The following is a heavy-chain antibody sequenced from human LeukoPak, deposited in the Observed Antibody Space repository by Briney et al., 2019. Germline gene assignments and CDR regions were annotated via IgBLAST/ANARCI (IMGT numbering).Heavy chain of an antibody. CDR3: ARDFWDIVVVPAAPHYYFDY. Sequence: GRSLRLSCAASGFTFSSYAMHWVRQAPGKGLEWVAVISYDGSNKYYADSVKGRFTISRDNSKNTLYLQMNSLRAEDTAGYYCARDFWDIVVVPAAPHYYFDYWGQGTLVTVSS. CDR1: GFTFSSYA. CDR2: ISYDGSNK. V-gene: IGHV3-30-3*01. D-gene: IGHD2-2*01. J-gene: IGHJ4*02.